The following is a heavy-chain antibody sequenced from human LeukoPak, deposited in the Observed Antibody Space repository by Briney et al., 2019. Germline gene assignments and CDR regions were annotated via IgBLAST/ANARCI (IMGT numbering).Heavy chain of an antibody. Sequence: PGGSLRLSCAASGFTFSSYSMNWVRQAPGKGLEWVSSISSSSSYIYYADSVKGRFTISRDNAKNSLYLQMNSLRAEDTAVYYCASTYSSGWYGVVGAFDIWGQGTMVTVSS. CDR3: ASTYSSGWYGVVGAFDI. V-gene: IGHV3-21*01. CDR2: ISSSSSYI. CDR1: GFTFSSYS. D-gene: IGHD6-19*01. J-gene: IGHJ3*02.